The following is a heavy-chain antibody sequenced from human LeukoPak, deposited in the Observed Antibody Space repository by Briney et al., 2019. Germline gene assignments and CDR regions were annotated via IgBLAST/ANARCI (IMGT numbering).Heavy chain of an antibody. CDR3: AKSLGIVVVTANFDS. Sequence: GGSLRLSCAASGFTFSSYGMHWVRQAPGKGLEWVAFIRYDGSNKYYADSVKGRFTISRDNSRNTLYLQMSRLRAEDTAVYYCAKSLGIVVVTANFDSWGQGTLVSVSS. D-gene: IGHD2-21*02. CDR1: GFTFSSYG. CDR2: IRYDGSNK. J-gene: IGHJ4*02. V-gene: IGHV3-30*02.